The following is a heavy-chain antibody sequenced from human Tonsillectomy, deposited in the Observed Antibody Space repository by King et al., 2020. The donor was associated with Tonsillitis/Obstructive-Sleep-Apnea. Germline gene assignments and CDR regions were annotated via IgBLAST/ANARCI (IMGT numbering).Heavy chain of an antibody. J-gene: IGHJ4*02. V-gene: IGHV3-30*04. D-gene: IGHD3-16*02. CDR3: ARDYRRYFDY. CDR2: ILYDGSNQ. CDR1: GFTFSNYV. Sequence: VQLVESGGGVVHPGKSLRLSCAASGFTFSNYVMHWVRQAPGEGLEWVALILYDGSNQYYADSVKGRFTISRDTSKNTLSLQMYSLKTEDTAVYYCARDYRRYFDYWGQGTLVTVSS.